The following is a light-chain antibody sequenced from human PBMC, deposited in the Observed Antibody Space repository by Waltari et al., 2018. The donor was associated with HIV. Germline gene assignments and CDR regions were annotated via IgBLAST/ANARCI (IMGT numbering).Light chain of an antibody. CDR2: GNS. CDR1: PSKTGGGYQ. CDR3: QSYDSSLSGYV. V-gene: IGLV1-40*01. Sequence: HSLLTQPPSVSGAPGQRVTIPCTECPSKTGGGYQLHWYQQLTGTAPKLLIYGNSNRPSGVPDRFSGSKSGTSASLAITGLQAEDEADYHCQSYDSSLSGYVFGTGTKVTVL. J-gene: IGLJ1*01.